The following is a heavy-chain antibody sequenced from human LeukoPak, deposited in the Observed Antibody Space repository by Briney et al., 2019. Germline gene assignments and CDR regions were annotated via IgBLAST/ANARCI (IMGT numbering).Heavy chain of an antibody. CDR1: GGSFSGYY. CDR3: ARVKAAAGRAYYYYMDV. D-gene: IGHD6-13*01. Sequence: PSETLSLTCAVYGGSFSGYYWSWIRQPPGKGLEWIGEINHSGSTNYNPSLKSRVTISVDTSKNQFSLKLSSVTAADTAVYYCARVKAAAGRAYYYYMDVWGKGTTVTVSS. CDR2: INHSGST. J-gene: IGHJ6*03. V-gene: IGHV4-34*01.